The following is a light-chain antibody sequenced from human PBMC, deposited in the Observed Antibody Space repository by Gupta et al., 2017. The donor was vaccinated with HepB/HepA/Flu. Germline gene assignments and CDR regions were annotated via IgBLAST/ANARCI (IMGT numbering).Light chain of an antibody. CDR1: SSDVGGYNY. CDR2: DVT. J-gene: IGLJ1*01. Sequence: QPALTQPPSASGSPGQSVTISCTGTSSDVGGYNYVSWYQLHPGKAPKLMMYDVTNRPSGVPDRFSGSKSGNTASLTVSGLQAEDEADYYCSSYAGSNNLVFGTGTKVTVL. CDR3: SSYAGSNNLV. V-gene: IGLV2-8*01.